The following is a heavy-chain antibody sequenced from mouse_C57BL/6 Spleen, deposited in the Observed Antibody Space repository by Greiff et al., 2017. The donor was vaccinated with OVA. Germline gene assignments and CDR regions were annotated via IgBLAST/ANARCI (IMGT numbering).Heavy chain of an antibody. J-gene: IGHJ3*01. CDR3: ARGKGSLAY. Sequence: QVQLKQPGAELVRPGSSVKLSCKASGYTFTSYWLHWVKQRPIQGLEWIGNIDPSDSETHYNQKFKDKATLTVDKSSSTAYMQLSSLTSEDSAVYYCARGKGSLAYGGQGTLVTVSA. CDR1: GYTFTSYW. V-gene: IGHV1-52*01. CDR2: IDPSDSET.